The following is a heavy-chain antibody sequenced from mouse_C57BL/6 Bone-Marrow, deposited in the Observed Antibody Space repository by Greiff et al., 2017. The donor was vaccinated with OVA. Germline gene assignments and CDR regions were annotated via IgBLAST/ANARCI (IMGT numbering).Heavy chain of an antibody. J-gene: IGHJ3*01. CDR1: GYTFTSYW. D-gene: IGHD2-12*01. CDR3: AIKDYCYDERFAY. V-gene: IGHV1-74*01. CDR2: IHPSDSDT. Sequence: VQLQQPGAELVKPGASVKVSCKASGYTFTSYWMHWVKQRPGQGLEWIGRIHPSDSDTNYNQKFKGKATLTVDKSSSTAYMQLSSLTSEDSAVNYCAIKDYCYDERFAYWGQGTLVTVSA.